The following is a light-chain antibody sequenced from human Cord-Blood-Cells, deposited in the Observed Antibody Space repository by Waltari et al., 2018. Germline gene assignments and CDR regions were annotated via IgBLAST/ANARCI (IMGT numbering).Light chain of an antibody. Sequence: DVVMTLSPLSLPVTLGQPASISCRSSQRPVYSEVKTYLSWVQQRPGQSPKGLSYKVSNRDSGVPDRFSWSGSGNDFTLKINRVAAGGVWVYYCMQGTHWPYSFGQGNKLEIK. CDR3: MQGTHWPYS. CDR1: QRPVYSEVKTY. J-gene: IGKJ2*03. V-gene: IGKV2-30*01. CDR2: KVS.